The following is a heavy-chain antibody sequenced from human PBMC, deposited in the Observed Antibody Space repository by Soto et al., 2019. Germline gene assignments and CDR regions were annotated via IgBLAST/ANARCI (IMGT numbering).Heavy chain of an antibody. Sequence: GGSLRLSCAASGFTFSGYAMSWVRQAPGKGLEWVSGISNSADNTYYADSVKGRFTISRDNSKNRLYLQMNSLRAEDTAVYYCAKDFHYSTLLQLFDSWGQGTLVTVSS. CDR3: AKDFHYSTLLQLFDS. V-gene: IGHV3-23*01. J-gene: IGHJ4*02. D-gene: IGHD2-2*01. CDR2: ISNSADNT. CDR1: GFTFSGYA.